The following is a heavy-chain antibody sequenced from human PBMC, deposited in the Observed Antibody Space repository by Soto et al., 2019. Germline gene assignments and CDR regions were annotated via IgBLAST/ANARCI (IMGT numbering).Heavy chain of an antibody. D-gene: IGHD3-16*01. Sequence: SETLSLTCTVSGGSISSGGYYWSWIRQHPGKGLEWIGHIYYSGSTYYNPSLKSRLIISVAPSKNQFPLKLSSVSAADTAVYYCASDYDGFDYWGPGIMGT. CDR2: IYYSGST. CDR3: ASDYDGFDY. V-gene: IGHV4-31*03. J-gene: IGHJ4*03. CDR1: GGSISSGGYY.